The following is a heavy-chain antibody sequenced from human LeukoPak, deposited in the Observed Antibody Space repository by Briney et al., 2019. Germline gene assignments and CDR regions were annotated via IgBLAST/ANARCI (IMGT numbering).Heavy chain of an antibody. CDR3: ARDPLSTNDFDI. V-gene: IGHV4-59*01. D-gene: IGHD1-1*01. Sequence: SETLSLTCTVSGGSITNSYWNWIRQSPGKGLAWIGYINYSGSTNYNPSLKSRVTISVDTSKNQFSLKLSSVTAADTAMYFCARDPLSTNDFDIWGQGTMVTVSS. CDR1: GGSITNSY. J-gene: IGHJ3*02. CDR2: INYSGST.